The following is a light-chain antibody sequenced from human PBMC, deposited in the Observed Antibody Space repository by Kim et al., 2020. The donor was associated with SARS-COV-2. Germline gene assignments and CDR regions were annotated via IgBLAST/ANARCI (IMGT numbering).Light chain of an antibody. CDR2: AAS. CDR3: QQLTSYPRT. J-gene: IGKJ1*01. Sequence: ASVGNRVTITCRASQGISSYLAWYQQKPGKAPKLLIYAASTLQSGVPSRFSGSVSGTEFTLTITSLQPEDFATFYCQQLTSYPRTFGQGTKVDIK. CDR1: QGISSY. V-gene: IGKV1-9*01.